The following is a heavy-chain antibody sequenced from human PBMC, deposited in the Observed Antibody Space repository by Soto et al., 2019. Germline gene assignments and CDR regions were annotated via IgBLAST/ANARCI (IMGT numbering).Heavy chain of an antibody. J-gene: IGHJ4*02. D-gene: IGHD1-1*01. CDR1: GSSFSDYY. CDR3: AGGQDNLAVNFDY. V-gene: IGHV3-11*03. CDR2: ITSSSSYT. Sequence: PGGSLRLSCAASGSSFSDYYMSWIRQSPGKGLEWLSYITSSSSYTHYADSVKGRFTISRDNAKNSLYLQMNSLRAEDTAVYYCAGGQDNLAVNFDYWGQGTPVTAPQ.